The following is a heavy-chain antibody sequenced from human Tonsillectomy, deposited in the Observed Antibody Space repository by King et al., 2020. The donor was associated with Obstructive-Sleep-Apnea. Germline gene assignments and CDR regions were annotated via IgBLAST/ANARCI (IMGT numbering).Heavy chain of an antibody. CDR1: GFTFSSYA. D-gene: IGHD3-3*01. J-gene: IGHJ4*02. CDR2: ISYDGSNK. CDR3: AGTYDFWSGYYN. Sequence: VQLVESGGGVVQPGRSLRLSCAASGFTFSSYAMHWVRQAPGQGLEWVAVISYDGSNKYYADSVKGRFTISRDNSKNTLYLQMNSLRAEDTAVYYCAGTYDFWSGYYNWGQGTLVTVSS. V-gene: IGHV3-30*04.